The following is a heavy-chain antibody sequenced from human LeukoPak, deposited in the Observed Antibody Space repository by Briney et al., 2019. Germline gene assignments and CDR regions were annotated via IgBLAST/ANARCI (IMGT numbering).Heavy chain of an antibody. CDR2: ISGSGDTT. Sequence: GGSLRLSCAASGFTFSSYAMNWVRQAPGKGLEWVSFISGSGDTTYDADSVKGRFTISRDSSKNTLYLQMNSLRAEDTAVYYCAKSRGESRGASNYWGQGTMVTVSS. J-gene: IGHJ4*02. D-gene: IGHD1-26*01. V-gene: IGHV3-23*01. CDR1: GFTFSSYA. CDR3: AKSRGESRGASNY.